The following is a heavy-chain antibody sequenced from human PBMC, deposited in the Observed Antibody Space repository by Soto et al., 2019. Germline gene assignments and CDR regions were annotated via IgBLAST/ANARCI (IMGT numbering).Heavy chain of an antibody. CDR1: GYTFTSYG. D-gene: IGHD3-10*01. Sequence: QVQLVQSGAEVKKPGASVKVSCKASGYTFTSYGISWVRQAPGQGLEWMGWFSAYNGNTNYAQKLQGRVTMTTDTSTSTAYMELRSLRSDDTAVYYCAVVLLWFGELASFDYWGQGTLVTVSS. CDR2: FSAYNGNT. CDR3: AVVLLWFGELASFDY. J-gene: IGHJ4*02. V-gene: IGHV1-18*01.